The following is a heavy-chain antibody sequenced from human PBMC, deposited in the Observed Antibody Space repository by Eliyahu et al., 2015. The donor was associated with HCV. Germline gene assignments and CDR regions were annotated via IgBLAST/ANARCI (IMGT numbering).Heavy chain of an antibody. CDR2: ISADGTKE. CDR3: TRGAFADFEGDAFDS. D-gene: IGHD3/OR15-3a*01. V-gene: IGHV3-30*04. CDR1: GSIFSNYA. Sequence: QMVQSGGGIVQPGRSRRLXCXASGSIFSNYAMHWVRQAPGKGLEXVAFISADGTKEHYTDSVKGRFSVSRDNSKATLYLQMNTLRSEDTAVYYCTRGAFADFEGDAFDSWGRGTLVSVSA. J-gene: IGHJ3*01.